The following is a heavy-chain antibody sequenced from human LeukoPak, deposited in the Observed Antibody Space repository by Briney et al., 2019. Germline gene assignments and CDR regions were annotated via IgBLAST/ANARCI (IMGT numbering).Heavy chain of an antibody. CDR1: GFPFNTYA. J-gene: IGHJ4*02. D-gene: IGHD2-21*01. V-gene: IGHV3-64D*06. CDR2: IDHTEGTT. Sequence: GGSLRLSCSASGFPFNTYAMHCVRQAPGKGLEYVSAIDHTEGTTYYAVSVKRIFTISRHSPKNTVYLHVRSQRTEHTSVFFFAAGKFAYWGQGTLVTVSS. CDR3: AAGKFAY.